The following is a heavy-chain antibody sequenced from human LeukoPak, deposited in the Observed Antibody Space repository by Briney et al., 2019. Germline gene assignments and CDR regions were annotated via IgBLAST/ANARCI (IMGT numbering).Heavy chain of an antibody. CDR1: GFTFTTHS. J-gene: IGHJ6*03. D-gene: IGHD2-2*01. CDR3: ARGTSYMDV. CDR2: ISSSSSTI. V-gene: IGHV3-48*04. Sequence: GGSLRLSCAASGFTFTTHSMNWVRQAPGKGLEWVSYISSSSSTIYYADSVKGRFTISRDNAKNTLYLQMNSLRAEDTAVYYCARGTSYMDVWGKGTTVTVSS.